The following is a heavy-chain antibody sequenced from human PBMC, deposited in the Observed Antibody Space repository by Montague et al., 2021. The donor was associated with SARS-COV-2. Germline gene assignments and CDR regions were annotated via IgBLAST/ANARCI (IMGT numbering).Heavy chain of an antibody. V-gene: IGHV4-4*07. CDR3: AREGGITIFGGVNGSPYYYYMDV. D-gene: IGHD3-3*01. CDR1: GGSISSYY. CDR2: IYTSGST. J-gene: IGHJ6*03. Sequence: SETLSLTCTVSGGSISSYYWSWIRQPAGKGLEWIGRIYTSGSTNYNPSLKSRVTMSVDTSKNQFSLKLSSVTAADTAVYYCAREGGITIFGGVNGSPYYYYMDVWGKGTTATVSS.